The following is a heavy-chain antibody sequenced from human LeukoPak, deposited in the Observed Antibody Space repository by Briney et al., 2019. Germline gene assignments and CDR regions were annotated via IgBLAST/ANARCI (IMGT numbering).Heavy chain of an antibody. CDR1: GFSLSDHY. Sequence: PGGSLRLSCAASGFSLSDHYMDWVRQAPGKGLEWVSAISGSGGSTYYADSVKGRFTISRDNSKNTLYLQMNSLTDDDTAVYYCAKKWGVGTTTLDYFDYWGQGTLVTVSS. CDR2: ISGSGGST. CDR3: AKKWGVGTTTLDYFDY. V-gene: IGHV3-23*01. J-gene: IGHJ4*02. D-gene: IGHD1-26*01.